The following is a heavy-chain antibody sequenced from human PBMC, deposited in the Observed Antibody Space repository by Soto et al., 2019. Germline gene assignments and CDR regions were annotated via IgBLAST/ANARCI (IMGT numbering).Heavy chain of an antibody. CDR1: GFTFSSYS. D-gene: IGHD3-3*01. J-gene: IGHJ6*02. CDR3: ARDSSGDELRFLEWFPPGYYYGMDV. V-gene: IGHV3-21*01. Sequence: PGGSLRLSCEASGFTFSSYSMNWVRQAPGKGLEWFPSISISSSYIYYADSVKGRFTISRDNAKNSLYLQMNSLRAEDTAVYYCARDSSGDELRFLEWFPPGYYYGMDVWGQGTTVTVSS. CDR2: ISISSSYI.